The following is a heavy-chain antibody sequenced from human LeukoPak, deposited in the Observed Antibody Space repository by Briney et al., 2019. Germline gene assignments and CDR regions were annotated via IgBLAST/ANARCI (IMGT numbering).Heavy chain of an antibody. D-gene: IGHD3-10*01. CDR3: ARDKSRTYGSADAFDI. Sequence: SETLSLTCTVSGDSINGFYWSWIRQPPGKGLEWIGYIYYSGSTNYNPSLKSRVTISVDTSKNQFSLKLSSVTAADTAVYYCARDKSRTYGSADAFDIWGQGTMVTVSS. J-gene: IGHJ3*02. CDR2: IYYSGST. CDR1: GDSINGFY. V-gene: IGHV4-59*12.